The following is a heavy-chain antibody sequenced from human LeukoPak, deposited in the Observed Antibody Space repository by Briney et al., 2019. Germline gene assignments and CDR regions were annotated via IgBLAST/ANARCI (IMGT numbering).Heavy chain of an antibody. J-gene: IGHJ4*02. Sequence: GGSLRLSCAASGFTFSDYSINWVRQAPGKGLEWVSSINPTSTSIYYADAVRGRFTISRDNSKNTLYLQMNSLRAEDTAVYYCARVGFGPYYDILTGYRDYWGQGTLVTVSS. D-gene: IGHD3-9*01. CDR3: ARVGFGPYYDILTGYRDY. CDR2: INPTSTSI. V-gene: IGHV3-21*04. CDR1: GFTFSDYS.